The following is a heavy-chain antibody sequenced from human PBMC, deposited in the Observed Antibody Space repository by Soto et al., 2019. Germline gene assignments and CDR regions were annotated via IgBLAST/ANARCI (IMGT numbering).Heavy chain of an antibody. CDR1: GGSVVSGSYY. CDR3: ARHVGGYYYYMDV. CDR2: IYYSGNT. Sequence: PSETKSVTCSVAGGSVVSGSYYWGRIRKPPGKGLEWIGSIYYSGNTCYNPSLKSRVTISVDTSKNQFSLKLSSVTAADTAVYYCARHVGGYYYYMDVWGKGTTVTVSS. D-gene: IGHD2-15*01. J-gene: IGHJ6*03. V-gene: IGHV4-39*01.